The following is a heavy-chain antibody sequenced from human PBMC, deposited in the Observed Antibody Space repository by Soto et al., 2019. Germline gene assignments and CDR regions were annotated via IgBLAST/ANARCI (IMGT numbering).Heavy chain of an antibody. V-gene: IGHV5-51*01. D-gene: IGHD1-26*01. CDR3: AILSFLLQPIDY. Sequence: GDSLKSSCQASGYTFTSYWIGWLRQMPGGGLEWLGIILPRASDIRYSPSFEGQVTISTDSSTATRYLQWHSMEAYDTALYFCAILSFLLQPIDYWGQGTRVTVYS. CDR2: ILPRASDI. J-gene: IGHJ4*02. CDR1: GYTFTSYW.